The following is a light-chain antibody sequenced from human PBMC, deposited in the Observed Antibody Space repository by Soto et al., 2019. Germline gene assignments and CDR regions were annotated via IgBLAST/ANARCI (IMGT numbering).Light chain of an antibody. Sequence: EIVMTQSPATLSVSPGERATISCRASESITSNLAWYQQKPGQAPRLLIYGASIRATDFPARFSGSGYGTDFTLTISSLQSEDFAVYYCQQYTIWPITFGQGTRLEIK. CDR1: ESITSN. CDR3: QQYTIWPIT. J-gene: IGKJ5*01. CDR2: GAS. V-gene: IGKV3D-15*01.